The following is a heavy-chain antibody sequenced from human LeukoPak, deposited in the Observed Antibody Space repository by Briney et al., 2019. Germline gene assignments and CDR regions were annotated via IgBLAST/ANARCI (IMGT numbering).Heavy chain of an antibody. CDR1: GFTFSSYA. V-gene: IGHV3-48*01. Sequence: GGSLRLSCAASGFTFSSYAMNWVRQAPGKGLEWLSYISSDSSTIYDADSVKGRFTISRDNARNLLFLQMNSLRAEDTAVYYCARDLNWGFDYWGQGTLVTVSS. CDR2: ISSDSSTI. D-gene: IGHD3-16*01. CDR3: ARDLNWGFDY. J-gene: IGHJ4*02.